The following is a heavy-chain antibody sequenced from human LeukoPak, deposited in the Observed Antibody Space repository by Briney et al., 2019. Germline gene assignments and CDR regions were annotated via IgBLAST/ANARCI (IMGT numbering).Heavy chain of an antibody. D-gene: IGHD6-25*01. CDR3: AREAGDTEFDY. CDR2: MNSDGSNI. V-gene: IGHV3-74*03. CDR1: QFTW. J-gene: IGHJ4*02. Sequence: GVLRLSCAPSQFTWMHWVRQPPGKGLVWVSRMNSDGSNIAYANSVKGRFTISRDNSKNTLYLQMNSLRAEDTAVYYCAREAGDTEFDYWGQGTLVTVSS.